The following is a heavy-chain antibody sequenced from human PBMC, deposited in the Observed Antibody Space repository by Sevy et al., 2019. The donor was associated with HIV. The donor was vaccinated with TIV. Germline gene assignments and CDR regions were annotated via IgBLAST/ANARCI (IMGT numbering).Heavy chain of an antibody. J-gene: IGHJ6*03. CDR3: AKGCEGMGPWFGELLSVFYMDI. D-gene: IGHD3-10*01. CDR2: ITGNGART. V-gene: IGHV3-23*01. CDR1: GFTFDIYA. Sequence: GGSLRLSCAASGFTFDIYAMTWVRQAPGKGLAWVSTITGNGARTFYADSVKGRFTISRDNSKNTLYLQMNSLRAADTALYYCAKGCEGMGPWFGELLSVFYMDIWGKGTTVTVSS.